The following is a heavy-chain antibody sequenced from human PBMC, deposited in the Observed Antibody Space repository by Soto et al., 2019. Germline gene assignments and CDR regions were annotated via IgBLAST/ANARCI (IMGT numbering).Heavy chain of an antibody. CDR1: GASFSGSY. V-gene: IGHV4-59*13. CDR3: AVWSALTQYYFDS. D-gene: IGHD3-3*01. J-gene: IGHJ4*01. CDR2: AYYSGTT. Sequence: TSETLSLTCAVSGASFSGSYWSWIRQPPGKGLEWIGYAYYSGTTVYNPSLKSRVSISVDTSKKHVSLRLNSVTTADTAVYYCAVWSALTQYYFDSWGHGTLVTSPQ.